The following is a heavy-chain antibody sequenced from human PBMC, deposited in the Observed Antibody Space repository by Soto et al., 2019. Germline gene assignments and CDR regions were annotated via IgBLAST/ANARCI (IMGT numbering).Heavy chain of an antibody. J-gene: IGHJ3*02. V-gene: IGHV4-39*07. CDR3: ARTYDDSGPNSGGYGFDI. CDR2: IYYSGTT. CDR1: GGSISSSNYY. D-gene: IGHD3-22*01. Sequence: PSETLSLTCTVSGGSISSSNYYWGWIRQPPGKGLEWIGSIYYSGTTYYNPSLKSRVTISLDTSMNQFSLKLSSVTAADTAVYYCARTYDDSGPNSGGYGFDIWGQGTMVTVSS.